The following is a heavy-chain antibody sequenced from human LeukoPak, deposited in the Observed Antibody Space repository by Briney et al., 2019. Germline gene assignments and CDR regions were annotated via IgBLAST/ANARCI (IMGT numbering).Heavy chain of an antibody. CDR1: GFTFSSYA. D-gene: IGHD2-2*02. CDR2: ISGSGGST. Sequence: GGSLRLSCAASGFTFSSYAMSWVRQAPGKGLEWVSAISGSGGSTYYADSVKGRFTIPRDNSKNTLYLQMNSLRAEDTAVYYCAKDWVVVVPAAIRKNWFDPWGQGTLVTVSS. CDR3: AKDWVVVVPAAIRKNWFDP. J-gene: IGHJ5*02. V-gene: IGHV3-23*01.